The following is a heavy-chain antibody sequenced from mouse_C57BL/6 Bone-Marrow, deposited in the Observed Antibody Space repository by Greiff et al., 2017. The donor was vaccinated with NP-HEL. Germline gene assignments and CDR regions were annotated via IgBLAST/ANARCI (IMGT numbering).Heavy chain of an antibody. CDR3: SSPYDYHRRYYAMDY. Sequence: VMLVESGAELARPGASVKMSCKASGYTFTSYTMHWVKQRPGQGLEWIGYINPSSGNTKYNQKFKDKATLTADKSSSTAYMQLSSLTSEDSAVFDYSSPYDYHRRYYAMDYWGQGTSVTVSS. CDR2: INPSSGNT. D-gene: IGHD2-4*01. J-gene: IGHJ4*01. V-gene: IGHV1-4*01. CDR1: GYTFTSYT.